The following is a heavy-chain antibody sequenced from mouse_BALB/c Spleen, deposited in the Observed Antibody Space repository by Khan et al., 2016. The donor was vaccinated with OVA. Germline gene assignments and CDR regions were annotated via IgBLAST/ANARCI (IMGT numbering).Heavy chain of an antibody. Sequence: EVQLQESGPGLVKPSQSLSLTCTVTGYSITSNYAWNWIRQFPGNKLEWMGYISYSGLTSYNPSLKSRISIHQDTSKNQFFLQLNSVTTEDTATCYCARGNYYGYTMDYWGQGTSVTVSS. D-gene: IGHD1-1*01. J-gene: IGHJ4*01. CDR1: GYSITSNYA. V-gene: IGHV3-2*02. CDR3: ARGNYYGYTMDY. CDR2: ISYSGLT.